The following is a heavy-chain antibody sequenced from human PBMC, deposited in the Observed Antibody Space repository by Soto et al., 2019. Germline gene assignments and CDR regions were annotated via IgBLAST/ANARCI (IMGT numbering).Heavy chain of an antibody. CDR2: IYYSGST. D-gene: IGHD2-2*01. J-gene: IGHJ5*02. V-gene: IGHV4-31*02. Sequence: SETLSLTCTVSGGSISSGGYYWSWIRQHPGKGLEWIGYIYYSGSTYYNPSLKSRVTISVDTSKNQFSLKLSSVTAADTAVYYCARDQLLSHWFDPWGQGTLVTVS. CDR1: GGSISSGGYY. CDR3: ARDQLLSHWFDP.